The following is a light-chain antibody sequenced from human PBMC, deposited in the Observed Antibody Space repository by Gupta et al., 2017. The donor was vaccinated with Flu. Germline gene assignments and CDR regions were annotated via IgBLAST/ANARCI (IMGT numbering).Light chain of an antibody. CDR1: QRINSY. CDR3: QQSYSTPQT. J-gene: IGKJ1*01. CDR2: AAS. V-gene: IGKV1-39*01. Sequence: GDRITITCRASQRINSYLNWYQQKPGKAPKVLIYAASSLQSGVPSRFSGSGSGTDFTLTISSLQPEDFATYFCQQSYSTPQTFGQGTKVEIK.